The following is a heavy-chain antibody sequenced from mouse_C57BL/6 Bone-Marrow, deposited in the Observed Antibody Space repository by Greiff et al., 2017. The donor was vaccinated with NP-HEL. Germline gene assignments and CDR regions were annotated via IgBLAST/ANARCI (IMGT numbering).Heavy chain of an antibody. CDR1: GYSFTGYY. CDR2: INPSTGGT. V-gene: IGHV1-42*01. J-gene: IGHJ3*01. CDR3: ARGSNLFAY. D-gene: IGHD2-5*01. Sequence: VQLKQSGPELVKPGASVKISCKASGYSFTGYYMNWVKQSPEKSLEWIGEINPSTGGTTYNQKFKAKAALTVDKSSSTAYMQLKSLTSEDAAVYYCARGSNLFAYWGQGTLVTVSA.